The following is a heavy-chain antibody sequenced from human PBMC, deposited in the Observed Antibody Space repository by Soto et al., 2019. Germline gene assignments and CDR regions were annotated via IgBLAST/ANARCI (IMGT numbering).Heavy chain of an antibody. CDR2: INGGGGTT. CDR3: ARVGITMVREPFDY. Sequence: GGSLRLSCAASGFTFSSSWMHWVRQAPGKGLVWVSRINGGGGTTDYADSVKGRFTISRDNAKNTLYLQMNSLRAEDTAVYYCARVGITMVREPFDYWGQGTLVTVSS. CDR1: GFTFSSSW. D-gene: IGHD3-10*01. V-gene: IGHV3-74*01. J-gene: IGHJ4*02.